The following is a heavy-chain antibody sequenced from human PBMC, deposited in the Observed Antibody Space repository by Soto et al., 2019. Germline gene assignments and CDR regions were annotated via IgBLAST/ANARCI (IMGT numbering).Heavy chain of an antibody. CDR2: IIPILGIA. CDR3: ARDLPFYYDSSGYPHD. Sequence: SVKVSCKASGGTFSSYTISWVRQAPGQGLEWMGRIIPILGIANYAQKFQGRVTITADKSTSTAYMELSSLRSEDTAVYYCARDLPFYYDSSGYPHDWGQGTLVTVSS. D-gene: IGHD3-22*01. J-gene: IGHJ4*02. V-gene: IGHV1-69*04. CDR1: GGTFSSYT.